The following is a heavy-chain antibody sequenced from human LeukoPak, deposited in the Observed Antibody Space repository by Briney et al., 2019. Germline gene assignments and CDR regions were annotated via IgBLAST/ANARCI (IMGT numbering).Heavy chain of an antibody. Sequence: SQTLSLTCTVSGGSISSGDYYWSWIRQHPGRGLEWIGYIYYSGSAFYNPSLRSRVTISIDTSKNQFSLKLSSVTAADTAVYYCAREGSGGTTFENYFDYWGQGTLVTVSS. J-gene: IGHJ4*02. V-gene: IGHV4-31*03. D-gene: IGHD1-1*01. CDR2: IYYSGSA. CDR1: GGSISSGDYY. CDR3: AREGSGGTTFENYFDY.